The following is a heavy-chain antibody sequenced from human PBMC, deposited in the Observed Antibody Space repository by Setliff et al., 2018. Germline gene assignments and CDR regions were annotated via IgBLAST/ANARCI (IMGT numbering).Heavy chain of an antibody. J-gene: IGHJ4*02. CDR1: GFTFSSYA. V-gene: IGHV3-23*01. CDR3: ARVIVGATTTGY. Sequence: GGSLRLSCAASGFTFSSYAMSWVRQAPGKGLEWVSAISGSGGSTYYADSVKGRFTISRDNSKNTLYLQMNSLRAEDTAVYYCARVIVGATTTGYWGQGTLVTVSS. D-gene: IGHD1-26*01. CDR2: ISGSGGST.